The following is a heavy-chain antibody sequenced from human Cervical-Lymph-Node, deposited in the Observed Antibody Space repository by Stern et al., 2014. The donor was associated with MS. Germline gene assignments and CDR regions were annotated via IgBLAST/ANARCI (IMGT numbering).Heavy chain of an antibody. CDR3: ASGYRIFDY. CDR2: IHPSGSA. D-gene: IGHD5-18*01. Sequence: QVQLQESGPGLVKPSQTLSLTCNVSGGSISSGSDYWSWLRQPVGKGLQWIGRIHPSGSAYYTSSLKSRVTISTDTSKTQFSLELTSATAADTAIYYCASGYRIFDYWGQGILVTVSS. CDR1: GGSISSGSDY. J-gene: IGHJ4*02. V-gene: IGHV4-61*02.